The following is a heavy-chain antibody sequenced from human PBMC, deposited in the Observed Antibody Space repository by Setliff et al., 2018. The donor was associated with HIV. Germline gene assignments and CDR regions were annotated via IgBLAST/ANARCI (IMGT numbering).Heavy chain of an antibody. J-gene: IGHJ4*02. CDR3: ARGTLYYYDTGGYSYFDY. V-gene: IGHV4-31*03. CDR1: GGSISSGGYY. CDR2: IYYSGST. D-gene: IGHD3-22*01. Sequence: SETLSLTCTVSGGSISSGGYYWSWIRQHPGKGLEWIGYIYYSGSTYYNPSLKSRVTIPVDTSKNQFSLKLSSVTAADTAVFYCARGTLYYYDTGGYSYFDYWGQGTLVTVSS.